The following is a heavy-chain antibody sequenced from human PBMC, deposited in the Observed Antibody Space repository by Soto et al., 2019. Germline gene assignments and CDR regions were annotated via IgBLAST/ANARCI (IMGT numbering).Heavy chain of an antibody. Sequence: GESLKISCKGSGYSFASYWIGWVRQMPGKGLEWMGIVYPDDSNTIYSPSFQGQVTISADKSLSTAYLQWSSLKASDTAMYYCARLLYGDGYPDSVLDYWGQGTLVTVSS. CDR1: GYSFASYW. CDR3: ARLLYGDGYPDSVLDY. D-gene: IGHD5-12*01. V-gene: IGHV5-51*01. J-gene: IGHJ4*02. CDR2: VYPDDSNT.